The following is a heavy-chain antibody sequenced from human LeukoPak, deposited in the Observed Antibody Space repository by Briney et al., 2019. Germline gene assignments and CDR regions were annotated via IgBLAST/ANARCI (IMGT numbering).Heavy chain of an antibody. D-gene: IGHD1-26*01. CDR1: GGSISSGGYY. J-gene: IGHJ4*02. V-gene: IGHV4-31*03. CDR3: ARDRQGGTDY. Sequence: PSETLSLTCTVSGGSISSGGYYWSWIRQHPGKGLEWIGYIYYNGSTYYNPSLKSRVTISVDTSKNQFSLKLSSVTAADTAVYYCARDRQGGTDYWGQGTLVTVSS. CDR2: IYYNGST.